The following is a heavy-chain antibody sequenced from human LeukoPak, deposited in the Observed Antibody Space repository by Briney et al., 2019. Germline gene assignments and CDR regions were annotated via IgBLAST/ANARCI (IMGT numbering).Heavy chain of an antibody. CDR2: ISSSGSTI. D-gene: IGHD6-19*01. Sequence: GGSLRLSCAASGFTLSSYAMSWVRQAPGKGLEWVSYISSSGSTIYYADSVKGRFTISRDNAKNSLYLQMNSLRAEDTAVYYCARWPRSGWSDYFDYWGQGTLVTVSS. CDR1: GFTLSSYA. CDR3: ARWPRSGWSDYFDY. V-gene: IGHV3-48*04. J-gene: IGHJ4*02.